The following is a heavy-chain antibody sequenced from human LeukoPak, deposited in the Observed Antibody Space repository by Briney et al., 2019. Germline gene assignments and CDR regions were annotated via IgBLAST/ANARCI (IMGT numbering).Heavy chain of an antibody. CDR3: ARGGEDIVLMVYAPDYYYGMDV. V-gene: IGHV3-21*01. D-gene: IGHD2-8*01. CDR2: ISSSSSYI. J-gene: IGHJ6*02. Sequence: GGSLRLSCAASGFTFSSYSMNWVRQAPGKGLEWVSSISSSSSYIYYADSVEGRFTISRDNAKNSLYLQMNSLRAEDTAVYYCARGGEDIVLMVYAPDYYYGMDVWGQGTTVTVSS. CDR1: GFTFSSYS.